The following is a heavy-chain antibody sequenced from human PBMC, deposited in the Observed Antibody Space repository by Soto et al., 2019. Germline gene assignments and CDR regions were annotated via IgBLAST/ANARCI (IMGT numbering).Heavy chain of an antibody. V-gene: IGHV4-31*01. J-gene: IGHJ6*02. CDR3: ARERLDFWSAAHPLSGYYYYGMDV. Sequence: QVQLQESGPGLVKPSQTLSLTCTVSGGSISSGGYYWSWIRQHPGKGLEWIGYIYYSGSTYYNPCLNSQLTISVDTSKTLYSLKLRSVTAADTAVYYDARERLDFWSAAHPLSGYYYYGMDVWGQGTTVTVSS. CDR1: GGSISSGGYY. D-gene: IGHD3-3*01. CDR2: IYYSGST.